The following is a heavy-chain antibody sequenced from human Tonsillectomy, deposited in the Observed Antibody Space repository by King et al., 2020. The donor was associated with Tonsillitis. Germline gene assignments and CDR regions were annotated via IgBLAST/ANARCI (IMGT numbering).Heavy chain of an antibody. CDR2: ISGSGVST. Sequence: VQLVESGGGLVQPGGSLRLSCAASGFTFSSYAMSWVRQAPGKGLEWVSAISGSGVSTYYADSVGGRFTISRDNSKNTLYLQRNSLRAEDTAVYYCAKGFYSGYDTFDYWGQGTLVTVSS. V-gene: IGHV3-23*04. CDR3: AKGFYSGYDTFDY. J-gene: IGHJ4*02. D-gene: IGHD5-12*01. CDR1: GFTFSSYA.